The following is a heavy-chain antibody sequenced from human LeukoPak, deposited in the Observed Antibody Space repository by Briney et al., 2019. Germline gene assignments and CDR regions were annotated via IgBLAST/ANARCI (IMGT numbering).Heavy chain of an antibody. Sequence: SETLSLTCTVSGGSISSHYWSWVRQPPGKRLEWIGYIYYTGSTKYNPSLKSQVTISVDTSKNQFSLKLSSVTTGDTALYYCARQGGYGDSTHLDYWGRGTLVTVSS. CDR1: GGSISSHY. D-gene: IGHD4-17*01. CDR3: ARQGGYGDSTHLDY. V-gene: IGHV4-59*11. J-gene: IGHJ4*02. CDR2: IYYTGST.